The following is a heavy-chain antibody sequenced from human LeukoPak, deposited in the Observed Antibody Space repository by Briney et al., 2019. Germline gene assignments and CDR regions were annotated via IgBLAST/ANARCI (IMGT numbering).Heavy chain of an antibody. D-gene: IGHD1-26*01. Sequence: SEALSLTCAVYGGSFSGYYWSWIRQPPGKGLEWIGEINHSGSTNYNPSLKSRVTISVDTSKNQFSLKLSSVTAADTAVYYCARQRPLGGYWGQGTLVTVSS. CDR3: ARQRPLGGY. J-gene: IGHJ4*02. V-gene: IGHV4-34*01. CDR2: INHSGST. CDR1: GGSFSGYY.